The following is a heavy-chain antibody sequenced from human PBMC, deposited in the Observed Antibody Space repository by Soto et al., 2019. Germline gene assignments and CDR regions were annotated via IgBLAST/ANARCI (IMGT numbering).Heavy chain of an antibody. CDR3: ASFVDY. J-gene: IGHJ4*02. CDR1: GFXFSSYG. Sequence: GXLRLSCAASGFXFSSYGMKWVRQAPGKGLECFSHISSTGNTIYYGDSVKGLVNISRDNANNSLYLQMSSLSAEDTAVYYCASFVDYWGQGALGTVSS. CDR2: ISSTGNTI. V-gene: IGHV3-48*03.